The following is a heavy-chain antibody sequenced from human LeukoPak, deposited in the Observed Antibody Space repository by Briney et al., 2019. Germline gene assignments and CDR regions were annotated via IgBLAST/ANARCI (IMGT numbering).Heavy chain of an antibody. Sequence: GGSLRLSCAASGFTFSSYAMSWVRQAPGKGLEWVSYMSSSGSTIYYADSVKGRFTISRDNAKNSLYLQMNSLRAEDTAVYYCARDPGIAVAGWWFDPWGQGTLVTVSS. D-gene: IGHD6-19*01. J-gene: IGHJ5*02. CDR3: ARDPGIAVAGWWFDP. V-gene: IGHV3-48*04. CDR1: GFTFSSYA. CDR2: MSSSGSTI.